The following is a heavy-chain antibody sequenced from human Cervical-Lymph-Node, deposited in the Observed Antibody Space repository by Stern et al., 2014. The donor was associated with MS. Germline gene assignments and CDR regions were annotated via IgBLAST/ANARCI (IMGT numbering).Heavy chain of an antibody. J-gene: IGHJ2*01. CDR3: ARGAPRRTTVVTPAPWWYFDL. Sequence: QVQLQQWGAGLLKPSETLSLTCAVYGGSFSGYYWSWIRQPPGKGLEWIGDINHSGSTNYNPSLKSRVTISLDTSKTQFSLKLSSVTAADTAVYYCARGAPRRTTVVTPAPWWYFDLWGRGTLVTVSS. CDR1: GGSFSGYY. D-gene: IGHD4-23*01. CDR2: INHSGST. V-gene: IGHV4-34*01.